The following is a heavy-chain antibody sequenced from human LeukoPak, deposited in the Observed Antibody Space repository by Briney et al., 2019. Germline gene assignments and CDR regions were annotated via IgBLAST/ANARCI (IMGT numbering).Heavy chain of an antibody. V-gene: IGHV4-4*07. D-gene: IGHD4-17*01. Sequence: PSETLSLTCTVSGGSISSYYWSWIRQPAGKGLEWIGRIYTSGSTNYNPSLKSRVTMSVDTSKNQFSLKLSSVTAADTAVYYCARSSSVTTNYYYYYMDVWGKGTTVTVSS. CDR2: IYTSGST. CDR1: GGSISSYY. J-gene: IGHJ6*03. CDR3: ARSSSVTTNYYYYYMDV.